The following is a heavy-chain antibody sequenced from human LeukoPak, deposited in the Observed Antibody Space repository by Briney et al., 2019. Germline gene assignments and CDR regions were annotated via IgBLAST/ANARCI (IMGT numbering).Heavy chain of an antibody. V-gene: IGHV1-8*01. D-gene: IGHD3-3*01. J-gene: IGHJ5*02. CDR2: MNPNSGNT. CDR3: ARGEITIFGETTSFDP. CDR1: GYTFTSYD. Sequence: GASVKVSCKASGYTFTSYDINWVRQATGQGLEWMGWMNPNSGNTGYAQKFQGRVTMTRNTSISTAYMELSSLRSEDTAVYYCARGEITIFGETTSFDPWGQGTLVTVSS.